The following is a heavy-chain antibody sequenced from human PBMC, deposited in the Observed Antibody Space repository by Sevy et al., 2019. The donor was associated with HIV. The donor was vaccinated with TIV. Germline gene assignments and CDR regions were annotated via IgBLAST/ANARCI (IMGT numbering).Heavy chain of an antibody. CDR2: FDPEDGDPEDGKT. CDR3: ATTKDYYDSSGYPFDY. D-gene: IGHD3-22*01. V-gene: IGHV1-24*01. Sequence: ASVKVSCKVSGYTLTQFSMHWVRQAPGKGLEWMTTFDPEDGDPEDGKTIYAQKFLGRVTMTEDTSTDTAYMELSSLRSDDTAVYYCATTKDYYDSSGYPFDYWGQRTLVTDSS. J-gene: IGHJ4*02. CDR1: GYTLTQFS.